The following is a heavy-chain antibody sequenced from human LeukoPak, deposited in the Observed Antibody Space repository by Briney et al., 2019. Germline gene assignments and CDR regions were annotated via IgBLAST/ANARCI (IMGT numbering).Heavy chain of an antibody. CDR3: ARGPVGGTTYNDGDAFDI. D-gene: IGHD1-7*01. V-gene: IGHV4-39*07. Sequence: PSETLSLTCTVSGGSISSSSYYWGWSRKPPGRGLEWIESIYYSGSTYYNPSLKSRVTISVDTSKNQFSLKLSSVTAADTAVYYCARGPVGGTTYNDGDAFDIWGQGTMVTVSS. J-gene: IGHJ3*02. CDR1: GGSISSSSYY. CDR2: IYYSGST.